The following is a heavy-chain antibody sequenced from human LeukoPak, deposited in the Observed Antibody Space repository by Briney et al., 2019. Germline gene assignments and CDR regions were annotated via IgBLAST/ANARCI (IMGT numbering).Heavy chain of an antibody. V-gene: IGHV4-59*01. CDR1: GCSISSYY. D-gene: IGHD1-1*01. Sequence: PSETLSLTCTVSGCSISSYYWSWIRQPPGKGLEWVSYIYYSGSSNYNPSLKSRVTITVDTSKNQFSLKLSSVTAADTAVYYCAREGGKWNAPWYYFDYGGGGTLVTVSS. J-gene: IGHJ4*02. CDR3: AREGGKWNAPWYYFDY. CDR2: IYYSGSS.